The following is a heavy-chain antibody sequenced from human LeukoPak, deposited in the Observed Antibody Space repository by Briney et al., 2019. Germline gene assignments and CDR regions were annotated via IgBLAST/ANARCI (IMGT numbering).Heavy chain of an antibody. CDR3: ASDIAGTSGDY. J-gene: IGHJ4*02. CDR2: ITSSGTAI. V-gene: IGHV3-11*01. Sequence: GGSLRLSCSASGFSFSDYYMSWIRRAPGKGLEWISYITSSGTAIYYADSVRGRFTISRDNVKNSLYLQMDSLRDEDTAVYYCASDIAGTSGDYWGQGTLVSVSS. D-gene: IGHD1-20*01. CDR1: GFSFSDYY.